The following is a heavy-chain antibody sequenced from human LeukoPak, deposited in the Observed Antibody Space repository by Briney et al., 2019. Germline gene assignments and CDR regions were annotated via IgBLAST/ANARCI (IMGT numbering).Heavy chain of an antibody. CDR2: IYHTGNS. D-gene: IGHD6-19*01. Sequence: SETLSLTCTVSGGXINNSSYYWGWIRQPPGKGLEWIGTIYHTGNSYSKPSLKSRVAMSVDTSKNQFSLKLSSMTAADTAIYYCARRCGAFVAVAGTAFDIWGQGTMVTVSS. CDR3: ARRCGAFVAVAGTAFDI. J-gene: IGHJ3*02. CDR1: GGXINNSSYY. V-gene: IGHV4-39*01.